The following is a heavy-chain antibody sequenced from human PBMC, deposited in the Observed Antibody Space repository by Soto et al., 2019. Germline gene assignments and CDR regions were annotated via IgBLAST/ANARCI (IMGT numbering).Heavy chain of an antibody. CDR3: ARDDAFGNENGFDI. D-gene: IGHD1-1*01. CDR1: GFPFSTYG. CDR2: IVSDGSAK. V-gene: IGHV3-33*01. J-gene: IGHJ3*02. Sequence: QVQLVESGGGAVQPGTSLRLSCAVSGFPFSTYGFHWVRQPPGKGLEWVAVIVSDGSAKYHADSVEGRFTISRDNSKDTLYLQMNSLRAEDTAVYYCARDDAFGNENGFDIWGQGTMVTVSS.